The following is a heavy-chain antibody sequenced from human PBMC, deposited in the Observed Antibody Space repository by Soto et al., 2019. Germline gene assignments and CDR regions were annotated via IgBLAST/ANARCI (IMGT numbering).Heavy chain of an antibody. CDR2: INHSGST. V-gene: IGHV4-34*01. D-gene: IGHD3-16*01. Sequence: SETLSLTCAVYGGSFSGYYWSWIRQPPGKGLEWIGEINHSGSTNYNPSLKSRVTISVDTSKNQFSLKLSSVTAADTAVYYCARGTKITFGGVFNWGQGTLVTVSS. CDR1: GGSFSGYY. CDR3: ARGTKITFGGVFN. J-gene: IGHJ4*02.